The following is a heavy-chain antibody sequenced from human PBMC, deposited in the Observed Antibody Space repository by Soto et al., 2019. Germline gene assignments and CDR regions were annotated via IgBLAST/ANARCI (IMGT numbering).Heavy chain of an antibody. D-gene: IGHD6-19*01. J-gene: IGHJ5*02. CDR1: GGSISSSSYY. CDR3: ARRGGSGWYNWFDP. CDR2: INYSGST. V-gene: IGHV4-39*01. Sequence: QLQLQESGPGLVKPSETLSLTCTVSGGSISSSSYYWGWIRQPPGKGLEWIGSINYSGSTYYNPSLKSRVTISVDTSKNQFSLKLSSVTAADTAVYYCARRGGSGWYNWFDPWGQGTLVTVSS.